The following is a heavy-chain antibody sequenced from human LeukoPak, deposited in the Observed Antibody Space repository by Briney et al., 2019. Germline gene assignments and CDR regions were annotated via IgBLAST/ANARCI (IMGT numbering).Heavy chain of an antibody. CDR3: ARKGYSGYDGENDAFDI. V-gene: IGHV1-69*13. D-gene: IGHD5-12*01. CDR1: GGTFSSYA. J-gene: IGHJ3*02. Sequence: ASVKVSCKASGGTFSSYAISWVRQAPGQGLEWMGGIIPIFGTANYAQKFQGRVTITADESTSTAYMELSSLRSEDTAVYYCARKGYSGYDGENDAFDIWGQGTMVTVSS. CDR2: IIPIFGTA.